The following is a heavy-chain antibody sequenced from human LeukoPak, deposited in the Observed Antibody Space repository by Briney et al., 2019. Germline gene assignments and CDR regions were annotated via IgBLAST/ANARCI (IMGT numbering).Heavy chain of an antibody. CDR2: INGNGDST. Sequence: GGSLRLSCAASGFTFSNYAMNWVRQAPGKGLEWVSAINGNGDSTYYADSVKGRFTISRDNSKNTLYPQVNSLRAEDTAVYYCAKGPLTRFDYWGQGTLVTVS. D-gene: IGHD4/OR15-4a*01. CDR3: AKGPLTRFDY. J-gene: IGHJ4*02. CDR1: GFTFSNYA. V-gene: IGHV3-23*01.